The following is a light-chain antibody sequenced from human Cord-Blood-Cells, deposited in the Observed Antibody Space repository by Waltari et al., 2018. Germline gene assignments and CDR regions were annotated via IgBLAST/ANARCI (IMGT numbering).Light chain of an antibody. CDR1: SSDVGGSNY. V-gene: IGLV2-8*01. J-gene: IGLJ2*01. Sequence: QSALTQPPSASGSPGQSVTISCTGTSSDVGGSNYVSWYQQHPGKAPKLMIYEVSRRPSGVPDRFSGSKSGNTASLTVSGLQAEDEADYYCSSYAGSNKLVVFGGGTKLTVL. CDR3: SSYAGSNKLVV. CDR2: EVS.